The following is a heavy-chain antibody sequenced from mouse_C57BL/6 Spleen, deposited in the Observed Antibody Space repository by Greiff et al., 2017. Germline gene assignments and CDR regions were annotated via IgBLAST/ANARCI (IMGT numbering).Heavy chain of an antibody. D-gene: IGHD4-1*02. CDR3: AATGTSSYFDY. CDR2: IDPSDSYT. V-gene: IGHV1-69*01. Sequence: QVQLQQPGAELVMPGASVKLSCKASGYTFTSYWMHWVKQRPGQGLEWIGEIDPSDSYTNYNQKFKGKSTLTVDKSSSTAYMQRSSLTSEDSAVYYCAATGTSSYFDYWGQGTTLTVAS. CDR1: GYTFTSYW. J-gene: IGHJ2*01.